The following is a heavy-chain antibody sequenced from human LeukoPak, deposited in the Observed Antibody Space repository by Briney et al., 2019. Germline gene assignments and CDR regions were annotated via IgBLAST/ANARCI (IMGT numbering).Heavy chain of an antibody. J-gene: IGHJ4*02. CDR2: ISPHSGGT. D-gene: IGHD6-13*01. CDR3: AREISRSWYY. CDR1: GYTFTGYY. V-gene: IGHV1-2*02. Sequence: ASVKVSCKASGYTFTGYYIHWVRQDPGQGLEWMGWISPHSGGTNYAQKIQGRVTMSRDTSITTAYMELSSLKSDDTAVYYCAREISRSWYYWGQGTLVTVSS.